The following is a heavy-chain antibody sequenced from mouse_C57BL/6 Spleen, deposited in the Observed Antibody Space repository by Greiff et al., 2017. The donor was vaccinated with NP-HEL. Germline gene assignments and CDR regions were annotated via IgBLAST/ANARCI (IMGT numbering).Heavy chain of an antibody. CDR3: ARGEPYYAMDY. J-gene: IGHJ4*01. V-gene: IGHV1-80*01. CDR1: GYAFSSYW. CDR2: IYPGDGDT. Sequence: QVQLQQSGAELVKPGASVKISCKASGYAFSSYWMNWVKQRPGKGLEWIGQIYPGDGDTNYNGKFKGKATLTADKSSSTAYMQLSSLTSEDSAVYFCARGEPYYAMDYWGQGTSVTVSS.